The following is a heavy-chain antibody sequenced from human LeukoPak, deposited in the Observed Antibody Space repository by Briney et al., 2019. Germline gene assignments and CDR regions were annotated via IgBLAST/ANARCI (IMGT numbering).Heavy chain of an antibody. V-gene: IGHV3-30-3*01. J-gene: IGHJ4*02. Sequence: GGSLRLSCAASGFTFSSYAMHWVRQAPGKGLEWVAVISYDGSNKYYADSVKGRFTISRDNSKNTLYLQMNSLRAEDTAVYYCARTHDFWSGYPDYWGQGTLVTVSS. CDR2: ISYDGSNK. D-gene: IGHD3-3*01. CDR3: ARTHDFWSGYPDY. CDR1: GFTFSSYA.